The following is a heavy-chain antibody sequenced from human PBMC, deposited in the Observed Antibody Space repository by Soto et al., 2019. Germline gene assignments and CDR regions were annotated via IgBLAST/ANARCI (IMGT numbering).Heavy chain of an antibody. CDR2: ISYDGSNK. Sequence: QVQLVESGGGVVQPGRSLRLSCAASGFTFSSYAMHWVRQAPGKGLEWVAVISYDGSNKYYADSVKGRFTISRDNSKNTLYLQMISLRAEDTAVYYCERARWSDIVVVPAASLDYCGQGSLVTVSS. J-gene: IGHJ4*02. CDR3: ERARWSDIVVVPAASLDY. CDR1: GFTFSSYA. D-gene: IGHD2-2*01. V-gene: IGHV3-30-3*01.